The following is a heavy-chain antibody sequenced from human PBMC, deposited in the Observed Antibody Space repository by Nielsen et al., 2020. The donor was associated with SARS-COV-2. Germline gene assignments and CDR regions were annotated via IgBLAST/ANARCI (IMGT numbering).Heavy chain of an antibody. CDR1: GFTFSDYY. CDR3: ASSITGRHY. J-gene: IGHJ4*02. CDR2: ISSSSYT. Sequence: GESLKISCAASGFTFSDYYMSWIRQAPGRGLEWDSYISSSSYTNYADSVKGRFTISRDNAKNSLYLQMNSLRAEDTAVYYCASSITGRHYWGQGTLVTVSS. V-gene: IGHV3-11*03. D-gene: IGHD1-20*01.